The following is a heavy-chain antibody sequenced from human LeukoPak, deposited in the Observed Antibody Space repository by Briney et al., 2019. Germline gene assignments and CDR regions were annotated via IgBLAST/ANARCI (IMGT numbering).Heavy chain of an antibody. CDR2: ISYDGSNK. V-gene: IGHV3-30*09. D-gene: IGHD4-11*01. CDR1: GFTFSSYA. Sequence: PGRSLRLSCAASGFTFSSYAMHWVRQAPGKGLEWVAVISYDGSNKYYADSVKGRFAISRDNSKNTLYLQMNSLRAEDTAVYYCTPTTTYYFDYWGQGTLVTVSS. CDR3: TPTTTYYFDY. J-gene: IGHJ4*02.